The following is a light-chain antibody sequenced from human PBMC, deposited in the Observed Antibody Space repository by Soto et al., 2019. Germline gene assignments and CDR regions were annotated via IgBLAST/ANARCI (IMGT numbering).Light chain of an antibody. CDR2: EVN. CDR1: SSDVGAYNY. CDR3: ISYTRNSTLV. J-gene: IGLJ2*01. V-gene: IGLV2-14*01. Sequence: QSALTQPASVSGSPGQSITISCTGTSSDVGAYNYVSWYQQHPGKAPKLMIYEVNNRPSGVSNRFSGSKSGNTASLTISGLQAEDEADYYCISYTRNSTLVFGGGTKVTVL.